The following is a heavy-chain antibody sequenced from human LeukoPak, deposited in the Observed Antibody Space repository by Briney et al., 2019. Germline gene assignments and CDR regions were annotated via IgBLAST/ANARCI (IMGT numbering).Heavy chain of an antibody. J-gene: IGHJ4*02. CDR1: GGSISSGDYY. D-gene: IGHD6-19*01. V-gene: IGHV4-30-4*01. Sequence: SQTLSLTWTVSGGSISSGDYYWSWIRQPPGKGLEWIGYIYYSGSTYYNPSLKSRVTISVDTSKNQFSLKLSSVTAADTAVYYCARAGAVADFDYWGQGTLVTVSS. CDR3: ARAGAVADFDY. CDR2: IYYSGST.